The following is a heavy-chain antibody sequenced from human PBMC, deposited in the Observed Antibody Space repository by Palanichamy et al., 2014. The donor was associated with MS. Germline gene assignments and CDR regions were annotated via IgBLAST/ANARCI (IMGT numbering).Heavy chain of an antibody. CDR2: ISSVGGNE. CDR1: GFTFKSYA. Sequence: QVQLVESGGGVVQPGRSLRLSCVASGFTFKSYAMNWVRQAPGKGLEWVAVISSVGGNENHADSVKGRFTISRDDSKNTVFLQMNNLRPEDTAVYYCARGTLYDSGSGLEYWGQGTLVTVSS. CDR3: ARGTLYDSGSGLEY. V-gene: IGHV3-30*03. D-gene: IGHD3-10*01. J-gene: IGHJ4*02.